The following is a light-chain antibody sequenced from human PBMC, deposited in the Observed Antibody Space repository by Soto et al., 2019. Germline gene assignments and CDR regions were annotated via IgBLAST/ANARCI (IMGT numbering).Light chain of an antibody. Sequence: DIVLTQPPVTLSLSPGERATLSCRASQSVSNNYLAWYQQKPGQAPRRLIFGASFRATGIPDRFSGSGSGTDFTLTISRLEPEDFAVYYCQQYGSSPTTFGQGTKVDIK. CDR3: QQYGSSPTT. CDR2: GAS. J-gene: IGKJ1*01. V-gene: IGKV3-20*01. CDR1: QSVSNNY.